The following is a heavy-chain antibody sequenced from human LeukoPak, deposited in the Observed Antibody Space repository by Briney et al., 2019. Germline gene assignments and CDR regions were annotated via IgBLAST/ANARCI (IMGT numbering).Heavy chain of an antibody. V-gene: IGHV3-7*01. CDR2: IRQDGSEK. CDR1: GFTFSSYW. D-gene: IGHD6-19*01. CDR3: ARDGKYSSGWLLHDAFDI. Sequence: PGGSLRLSCAASGFTFSSYWMSWVRQAPGKGLEWVANIRQDGSEKYYVDSVKGRFTISRDNAKNSLYLQMNSLRAEDTAVYYCARDGKYSSGWLLHDAFDIWGQGTMVTVSS. J-gene: IGHJ3*02.